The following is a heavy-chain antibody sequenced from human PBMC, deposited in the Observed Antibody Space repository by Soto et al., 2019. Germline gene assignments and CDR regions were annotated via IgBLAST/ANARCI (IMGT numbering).Heavy chain of an antibody. Sequence: EVQLVESGGDLVKPGGSLRLSCAASGFTFSYTWMNWVRQSPGKGLEWVGRIKSKTNGGTTDYAAPVKGRFTISRDDSKDTLYLQMNSLKTEDTAVYYCSKDLWDWGQGTLVTVSS. V-gene: IGHV3-15*07. CDR2: IKSKTNGGTT. J-gene: IGHJ4*02. CDR3: SKDLWD. CDR1: GFTFSYTW. D-gene: IGHD1-26*01.